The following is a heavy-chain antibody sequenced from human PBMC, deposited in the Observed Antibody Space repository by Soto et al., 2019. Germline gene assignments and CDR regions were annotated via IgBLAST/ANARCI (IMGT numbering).Heavy chain of an antibody. Sequence: GGSLRLSCAASGFTFSSYAMSWVRQAPGKGLEWVSAISGSGGSTYYADSVKGRFTISRDNSKSTLYLQMSSLRAEDTAVYYCAKVGRYSSSSRGSWFDPWGQGTLVTVS. CDR3: AKVGRYSSSSRGSWFDP. D-gene: IGHD6-6*01. CDR1: GFTFSSYA. V-gene: IGHV3-23*01. J-gene: IGHJ5*02. CDR2: ISGSGGST.